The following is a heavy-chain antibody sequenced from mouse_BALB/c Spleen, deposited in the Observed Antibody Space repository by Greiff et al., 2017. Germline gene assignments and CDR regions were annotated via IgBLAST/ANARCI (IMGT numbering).Heavy chain of an antibody. Sequence: EVMLVESGGDLVKPGGSLKLSCAASGFTFSSYGMSWVRQTPDKRLEWVATISSGGSYTYYPDSVKGRFTISRDNAKNTLYLQMSSLKSEDTAMYYCARLHYDAYPYAMDYWGQGTSVTVSS. CDR2: ISSGGSYT. CDR3: ARLHYDAYPYAMDY. V-gene: IGHV5-6*02. J-gene: IGHJ4*01. D-gene: IGHD2-3*01. CDR1: GFTFSSYG.